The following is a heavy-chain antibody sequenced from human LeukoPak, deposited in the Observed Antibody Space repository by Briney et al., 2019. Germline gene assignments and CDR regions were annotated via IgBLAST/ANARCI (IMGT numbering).Heavy chain of an antibody. CDR1: GGSITTYY. J-gene: IGHJ4*02. V-gene: IGHV4-59*12. D-gene: IGHD3-16*01. Sequence: PSETLSLTCTVSGGSITTYYWNWVRQPPGKGLEWIGHMFYSGATSYNPSLKSRVAISVDTFKSQVSLKVTSVTAADTAVYYCARLPRGGKYYFDYWGQGTLVTVSS. CDR3: ARLPRGGKYYFDY. CDR2: MFYSGAT.